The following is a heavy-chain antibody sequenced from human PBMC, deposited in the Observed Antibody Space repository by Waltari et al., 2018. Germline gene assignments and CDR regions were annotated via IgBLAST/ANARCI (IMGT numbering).Heavy chain of an antibody. D-gene: IGHD2-2*01. J-gene: IGHJ6*02. CDR2: ISGSGGNT. CDR3: AKRYCSGTSCQYYYFSMDV. CDR1: GFTFSSYA. V-gene: IGHV3-23*01. Sequence: EVQLLESGGGLVQPGGSLRLSCAASGFTFSSYAMSWVRQVSGKGLEGVSRISGSGGNTYYADSVKGRFTISRDNSKNTLYLQMNSLRAEDTAVYYCAKRYCSGTSCQYYYFSMDVWGQGTTVTVSS.